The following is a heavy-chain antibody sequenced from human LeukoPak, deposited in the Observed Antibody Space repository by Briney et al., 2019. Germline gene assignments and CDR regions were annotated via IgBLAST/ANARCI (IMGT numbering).Heavy chain of an antibody. J-gene: IGHJ4*02. CDR3: ARGPNSNWSGLDF. V-gene: IGHV3-74*01. CDR2: ISPTGSTT. Sequence: GGSLRLSCTASGFSFSGHWMHWARQLPGKGLVCVSRISPTGSTTSYADSVKGRFTVSRDNAKNTLYLQVNNLRAEDTAVYYCARGPNSNWSGLDFWGQGTLLTVSS. D-gene: IGHD6-6*01. CDR1: GFSFSGHW.